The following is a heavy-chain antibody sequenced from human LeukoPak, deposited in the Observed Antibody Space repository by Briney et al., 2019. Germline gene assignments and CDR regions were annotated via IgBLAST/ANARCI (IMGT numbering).Heavy chain of an antibody. D-gene: IGHD2-2*02. CDR3: ARADYCSSTSCYNSYMDV. V-gene: IGHV1-18*01. J-gene: IGHJ6*03. CDR1: GYTFTSYG. Sequence: GASVKVSCKASGYTFTSYGISWVRQAPGQGLEWMGWITTNNGKTYYAQKLQGRVTMTTDTSTTTAYMELRSLRSDDTAVYYCARADYCSSTSCYNSYMDVWGKGTTVTVSS. CDR2: ITTNNGKT.